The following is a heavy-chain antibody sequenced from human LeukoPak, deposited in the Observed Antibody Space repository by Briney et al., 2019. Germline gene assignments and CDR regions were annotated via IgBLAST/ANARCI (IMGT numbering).Heavy chain of an antibody. J-gene: IGHJ4*02. V-gene: IGHV3-23*01. CDR2: ISGSGGST. CDR1: GFSFSSYA. D-gene: IGHD5-24*01. CDR3: AKGLQTADY. Sequence: PGGSLRLSCAASGFSFSSYAMSWARQAPGKGLEWVSSISGSGGSTYCADSVKGRFTISRDNSKNTLYLQMNSLRAEDTAVYYCAKGLQTADYWGQGTLVTVSS.